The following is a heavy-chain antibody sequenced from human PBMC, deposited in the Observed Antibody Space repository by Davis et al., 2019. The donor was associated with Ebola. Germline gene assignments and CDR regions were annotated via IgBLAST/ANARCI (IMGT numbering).Heavy chain of an antibody. Sequence: GESLKISCAASGFTVSSNYMSWVRQAPGKGLELVSVIYSGGSTYYADSVKGRFTISRDNSKNTLYLQMNSLRAEDTAVYYCARDITLRGPFDPWGQGTLVTVSS. V-gene: IGHV3-66*01. CDR3: ARDITLRGPFDP. CDR1: GFTVSSNY. J-gene: IGHJ5*02. D-gene: IGHD3-10*01. CDR2: IYSGGST.